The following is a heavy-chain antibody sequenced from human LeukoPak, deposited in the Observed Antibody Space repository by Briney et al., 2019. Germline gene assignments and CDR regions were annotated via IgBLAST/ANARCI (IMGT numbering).Heavy chain of an antibody. CDR2: INHSGST. Sequence: SETLSLTCAVYGGPFSGYYWSRIRQPPGKGLEWIGEINHSGSTNYNPSLKSRVTISVDTSKNQFSLKLSSVTAADTAVYYCARERGRSSSGTQSHYFDYWGQGTLVTVSS. V-gene: IGHV4-34*01. J-gene: IGHJ4*02. CDR3: ARERGRSSSGTQSHYFDY. CDR1: GGPFSGYY. D-gene: IGHD6-6*01.